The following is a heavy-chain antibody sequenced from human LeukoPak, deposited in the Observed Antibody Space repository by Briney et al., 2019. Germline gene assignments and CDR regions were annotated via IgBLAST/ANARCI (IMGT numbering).Heavy chain of an antibody. V-gene: IGHV3-30*02. CDR3: AKASWIQLWLPDY. J-gene: IGHJ4*02. CDR1: GFTFSSCG. Sequence: GGSLRLSCAASGFTFSSCGMHWVRQAPGKGLEWVAFIRYDGSNKYYAGSVKGRFTISRDNSKNTLYLQMNSLRAEDTAVYYCAKASWIQLWLPDYWGQGTLVTVSS. D-gene: IGHD5-18*01. CDR2: IRYDGSNK.